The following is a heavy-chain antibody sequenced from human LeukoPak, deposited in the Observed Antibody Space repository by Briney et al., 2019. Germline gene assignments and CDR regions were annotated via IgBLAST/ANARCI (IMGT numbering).Heavy chain of an antibody. Sequence: ASVKVSCKASGYTFTSYDINWVRQATGQGLEWMGWMNPNSGNTGYAQKFQGRVTMTRNTSISTAYMKLSSLRSEDTAVYYRARGIFRVAGTGVHYWGQGTLVTVSS. D-gene: IGHD6-19*01. J-gene: IGHJ4*02. CDR1: GYTFTSYD. CDR2: MNPNSGNT. CDR3: ARGIFRVAGTGVHY. V-gene: IGHV1-8*01.